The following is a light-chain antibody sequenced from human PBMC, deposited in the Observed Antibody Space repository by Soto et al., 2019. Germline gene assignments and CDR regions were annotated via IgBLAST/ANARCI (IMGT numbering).Light chain of an antibody. J-gene: IGKJ5*01. CDR3: LQDNNWPLST. V-gene: IGKV3-15*01. Sequence: EIVLTQSPVTLSVSPGERATLSCRASQSVSTNLAWYQQKLDQAPRVLIYGSSSRATGVPTRFSGSGSGTEFTLTINSLQSEDSGIYYCLQDNNWPLSTFGQGTRLEIK. CDR1: QSVSTN. CDR2: GSS.